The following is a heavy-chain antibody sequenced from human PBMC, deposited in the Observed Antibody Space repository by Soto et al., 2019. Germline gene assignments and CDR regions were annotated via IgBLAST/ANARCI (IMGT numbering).Heavy chain of an antibody. Sequence: QVQLQQWGAGLLKPSETLSLTCAVYGGSFSGYYWRWIRQPPGKGLEWIGEINHSGSTNYNPSLKSRVTISVDTAKNQFSLKLSSVTAADTAVYYCARGRLGYCSGGSCLDLDYWGQGTLVTVSS. V-gene: IGHV4-34*01. CDR2: INHSGST. CDR3: ARGRLGYCSGGSCLDLDY. D-gene: IGHD2-15*01. CDR1: GGSFSGYY. J-gene: IGHJ4*02.